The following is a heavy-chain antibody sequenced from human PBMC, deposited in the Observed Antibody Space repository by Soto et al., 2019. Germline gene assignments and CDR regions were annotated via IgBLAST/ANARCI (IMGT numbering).Heavy chain of an antibody. V-gene: IGHV4-61*05. CDR1: GGSISSSSYY. J-gene: IGHJ4*02. CDR3: ARLTGPIDC. CDR2: IYYSGST. Sequence: SETLSLTCTVSGGSISSSSYYWGWIRQPPGQGLEWIGHIYYSGSTNYNPSLKSRVTMSVDTSKNQFSLKLSSVTAADTAVYYCARLTGPIDCWGQGTLVTVSS.